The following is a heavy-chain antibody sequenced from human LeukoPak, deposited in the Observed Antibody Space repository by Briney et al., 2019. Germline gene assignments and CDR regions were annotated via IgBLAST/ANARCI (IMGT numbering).Heavy chain of an antibody. CDR2: INPNSGGT. V-gene: IGHV1-2*02. J-gene: IGHJ4*02. Sequence: ASVKVSCKASGYTFTGYYMHWVRQAPGQGLEWMGWINPNSGGTNYAQKFQGRVTMTRDTSTSTAYMELSRLRSDDTAVYYCARDSARYVWGSYRYSALDYWGQGTLVTVSS. D-gene: IGHD3-16*02. CDR1: GYTFTGYY. CDR3: ARDSARYVWGSYRYSALDY.